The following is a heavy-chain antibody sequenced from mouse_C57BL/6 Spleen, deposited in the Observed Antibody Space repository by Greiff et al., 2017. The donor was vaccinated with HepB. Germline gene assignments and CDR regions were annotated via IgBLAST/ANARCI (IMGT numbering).Heavy chain of an antibody. V-gene: IGHV5-16*01. J-gene: IGHJ2*01. Sequence: EVMLVESEGGLVQPGSSMKLSCTASGFNFSDYYMAWVRQVPEKGLEWVANINYDGSSTYYLDYLKSRYIISRDNATNILYLQMSSLKSEDTATYYCSIETGPNYFDYWGQGTTLTVSS. CDR1: GFNFSDYY. D-gene: IGHD4-1*01. CDR3: SIETGPNYFDY. CDR2: INYDGSST.